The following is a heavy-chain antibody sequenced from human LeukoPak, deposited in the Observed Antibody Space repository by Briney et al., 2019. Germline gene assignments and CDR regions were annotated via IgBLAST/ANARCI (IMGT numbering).Heavy chain of an antibody. CDR2: INHSGST. CDR1: GGSFSGYY. V-gene: IGHV4-34*01. D-gene: IGHD3-3*01. J-gene: IGHJ4*02. CDR3: ASTYYDFWSGYYKGWDY. Sequence: SETLSLTCAVYGGSFSGYYWSWIRQPPGKGLEWIGEINHSGSTNYNPSLKSRVTISVDTSKNQFSLKLSSVTAADTAVYYCASTYYDFWSGYYKGWDYWGQGTLVTVPS.